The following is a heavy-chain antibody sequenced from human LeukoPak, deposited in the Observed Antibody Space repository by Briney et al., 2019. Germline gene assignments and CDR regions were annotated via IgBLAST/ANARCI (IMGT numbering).Heavy chain of an antibody. CDR1: GYTFTNYD. CDR2: MNPNSGNT. J-gene: IGHJ3*02. V-gene: IGHV1-8*01. Sequence: ASVKVSCKASGYTFTNYDINWVRQATGQGLEWMGWMNPNSGNTGYAQKFQGRVTMTRNTSISTAYMELSSLRYEDTAVYYCAKELSGSSGTNGAFDIWGQGTMVTVSS. D-gene: IGHD2-2*01. CDR3: AKELSGSSGTNGAFDI.